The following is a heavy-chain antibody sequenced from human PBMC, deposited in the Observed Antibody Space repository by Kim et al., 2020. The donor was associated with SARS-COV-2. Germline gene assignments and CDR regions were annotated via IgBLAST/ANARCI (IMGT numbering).Heavy chain of an antibody. Sequence: TEAAAAVKGRFTISRDDSKNALYLQMNSLKTEDTAVYYCARVHSGSSFDPWGQGTLVTVSS. CDR2: T. J-gene: IGHJ5*02. V-gene: IGHV3-72*01. D-gene: IGHD1-26*01. CDR3: ARVHSGSSFDP.